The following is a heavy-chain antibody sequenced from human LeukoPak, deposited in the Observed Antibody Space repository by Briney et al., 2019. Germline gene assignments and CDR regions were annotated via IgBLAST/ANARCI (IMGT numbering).Heavy chain of an antibody. CDR2: ISGSGGRT. D-gene: IGHD2-15*01. J-gene: IGHJ5*01. CDR1: GFTFNSYG. Sequence: GGSLRLSCAASGFTFNSYGMSWVRQAPGKGLEWVSGISGSGGRTYYADSVKGRFTISRDNSKNTLYLQMNSLRVEDTAVYYCAKGGSPSHNWFNSWGQGTLVTVSS. V-gene: IGHV3-23*01. CDR3: AKGGSPSHNWFNS.